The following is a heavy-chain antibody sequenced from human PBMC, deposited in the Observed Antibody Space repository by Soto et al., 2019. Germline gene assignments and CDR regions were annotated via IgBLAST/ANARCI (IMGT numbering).Heavy chain of an antibody. D-gene: IGHD3-22*01. CDR3: VRDYASDSGVLLDC. CDR2: IGAGDGKT. J-gene: IGHJ4*02. CDR1: GYSFTHYV. V-gene: IGHV1-3*01. Sequence: QVQLVQSRTEVKKPGASVKVSCKASGYSFTHYVIHWVRQAPGQMLEWMGWIGAGDGKTYYSQNFQGRVTMTKDTTATTSYMELSRLILEDTAVYYCVRDYASDSGVLLDCWGEGALVTVAT.